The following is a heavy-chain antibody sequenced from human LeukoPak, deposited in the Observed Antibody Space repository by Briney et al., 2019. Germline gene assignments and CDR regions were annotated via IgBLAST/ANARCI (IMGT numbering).Heavy chain of an antibody. J-gene: IGHJ4*02. CDR1: GGSISGSY. Sequence: PPETLSLTCTVSGGSISGSYWSWIRQPPGKRLEWIGYIYYSGTTNYNPSLQSRVTISLDTSKHQYSLHLSSVTAADTAVYYCARGGSYRFDFWGQGTLVTVSS. CDR3: ARGGSYRFDF. D-gene: IGHD1-26*01. CDR2: IYYSGTT. V-gene: IGHV4-59*01.